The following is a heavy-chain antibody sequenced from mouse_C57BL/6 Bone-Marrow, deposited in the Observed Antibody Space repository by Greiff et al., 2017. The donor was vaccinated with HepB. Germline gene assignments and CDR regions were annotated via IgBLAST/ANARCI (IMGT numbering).Heavy chain of an antibody. J-gene: IGHJ1*03. D-gene: IGHD1-1*01. V-gene: IGHV1-80*01. CDR3: ARGGYYGSSRYWYFDV. CDR2: IYPGDGDT. CDR1: GYAFSSYW. Sequence: VQLQQSGAALVKPGASVKISCKASGYAFSSYWMNWVKQRPGKGLEWIGQIYPGDGDTNYNGKFKGKATLTADKSSSTAYMQLSSLTSEDSAVYFCARGGYYGSSRYWYFDVWGTGTTVTVSS.